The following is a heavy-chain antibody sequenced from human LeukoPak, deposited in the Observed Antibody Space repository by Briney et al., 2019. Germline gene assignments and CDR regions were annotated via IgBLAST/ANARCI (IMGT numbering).Heavy chain of an antibody. CDR3: AKAGITIFGVVIAPDFDY. J-gene: IGHJ4*02. V-gene: IGHV3-23*01. CDR1: GFTFRLYA. CDR2: ITGSGDNT. Sequence: GGSLRLSCAASGFTFRLYALSWVRQVPGKGLEWVSGITGSGDNTYYADSVKGRFTISRDNSKNTLYLQMNSLRAEDTAVYYCAKAGITIFGVVIAPDFDYWGQGTLVTVSS. D-gene: IGHD3-3*01.